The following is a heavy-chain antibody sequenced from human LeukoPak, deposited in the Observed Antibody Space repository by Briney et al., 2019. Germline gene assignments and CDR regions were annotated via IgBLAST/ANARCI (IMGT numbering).Heavy chain of an antibody. CDR3: AKDREYDSSGIDAFDI. Sequence: GGSLRLSCAASGFTFSSYAMSWVRQAPGQGLEWVSAISGSGGSTYYADSVKGRFTISRDNSENTLYLQMNSLRAEDTAVYYCAKDREYDSSGIDAFDIWGQGTMVTVSS. V-gene: IGHV3-23*01. J-gene: IGHJ3*02. D-gene: IGHD3-22*01. CDR2: ISGSGGST. CDR1: GFTFSSYA.